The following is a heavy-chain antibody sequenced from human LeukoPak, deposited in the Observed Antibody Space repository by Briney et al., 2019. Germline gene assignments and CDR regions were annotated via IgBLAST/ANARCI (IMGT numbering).Heavy chain of an antibody. V-gene: IGHV1-24*01. J-gene: IGHJ5*02. CDR3: ATDLLAGGLKTFDP. Sequence: ASVKVSCKVTGNTLSEFSMHSVRQSPGKGLEWMGGFDPEVGETVYAQKFQGRVTMTEDTSTETAYMELSSLRSEDTAVYYCATDLLAGGLKTFDPWGQGTLVTVSS. CDR1: GNTLSEFS. CDR2: FDPEVGET.